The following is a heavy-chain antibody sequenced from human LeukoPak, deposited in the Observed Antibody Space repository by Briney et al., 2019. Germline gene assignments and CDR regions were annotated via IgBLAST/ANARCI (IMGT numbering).Heavy chain of an antibody. D-gene: IGHD3-10*01. CDR1: GYTFTAYY. J-gene: IGHJ1*01. Sequence: ASVKVSCKTSGYTFTAYYLRWLRQAPGQGPEWMGWIHPNSGAANYSHKFQGRVTLTRDASIGTIYLDISRLTSDDTALYYCARGSYYGSGTYQHWGQGTLVAVSS. V-gene: IGHV1-2*07. CDR2: IHPNSGAA. CDR3: ARGSYYGSGTYQH.